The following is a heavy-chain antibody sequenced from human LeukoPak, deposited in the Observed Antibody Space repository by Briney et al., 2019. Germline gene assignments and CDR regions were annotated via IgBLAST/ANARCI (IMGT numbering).Heavy chain of an antibody. V-gene: IGHV3-74*01. CDR3: LRDLNWSLDQ. CDR1: GFTFSSYG. D-gene: IGHD1-20*01. Sequence: GGSLRLSCAASGFTFSSYGMHWVRQAPGKGLVWVSRIKSDGITITYADSVKGRFTISRDNAKNTLYLQMNSLRAEDTAVYYCLRDLNWSLDQWGQGTLVTVSS. J-gene: IGHJ4*02. CDR2: IKSDGITI.